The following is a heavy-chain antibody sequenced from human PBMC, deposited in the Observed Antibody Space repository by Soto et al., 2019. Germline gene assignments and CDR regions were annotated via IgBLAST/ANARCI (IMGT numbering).Heavy chain of an antibody. CDR1: GFSLSTSGVG. J-gene: IGHJ6*02. D-gene: IGHD2-15*01. CDR2: IYWDDDK. Sequence: QITLKESGPTLVKPTQTLTLTCTFSGFSLSTSGVGVAWIRQPPGKALEWLALIYWDDDKRYRPSLESRLTSTYDTSKIQVVLTRTHMASVDTATYYCAYLPCSGGSCYWFSFSGMAVWGQGTTVTVSS. CDR3: AYLPCSGGSCYWFSFSGMAV. V-gene: IGHV2-5*02.